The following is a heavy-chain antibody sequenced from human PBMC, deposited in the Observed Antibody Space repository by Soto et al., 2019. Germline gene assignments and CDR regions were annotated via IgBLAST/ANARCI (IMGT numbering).Heavy chain of an antibody. V-gene: IGHV3-23*01. J-gene: IGHJ4*02. CDR2: ISGSGGST. D-gene: IGHD6-13*01. CDR1: GFTFSSYA. CDR3: ANYAAAGTFSYFDY. Sequence: GGSLRLSCAASGFTFSSYAMSWVRQAPGKGLEWVSAISGSGGSTYYADSVKGRFTISRDNSKNTLYPQMNSLRAEDTAVYYCANYAAAGTFSYFDYWGQGTLVTVSS.